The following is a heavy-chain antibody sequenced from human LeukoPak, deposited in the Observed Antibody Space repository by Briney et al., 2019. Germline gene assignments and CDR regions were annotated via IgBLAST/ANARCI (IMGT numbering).Heavy chain of an antibody. J-gene: IGHJ6*03. CDR3: ASESPDYYYYYMDV. CDR2: IYYSGST. V-gene: IGHV4-59*01. Sequence: SETLSLACAVYGGSFSGYYWSWIRQPPGKGLEWIGYIYYSGSTNYNPSLKSRVTISVDTSKNQFSLKLSSVTAADTAVYYCASESPDYYYYYMDVWGKGTTVTVSS. CDR1: GGSFSGYY.